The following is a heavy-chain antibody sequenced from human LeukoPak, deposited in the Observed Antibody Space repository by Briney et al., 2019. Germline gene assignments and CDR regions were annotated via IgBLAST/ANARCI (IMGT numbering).Heavy chain of an antibody. CDR3: ARGSYYWGY. Sequence: GRSLRLSGSGSGFSFGDYDINWVRQAPGKGLEWVANIKQDGSETYYVDSVKGRFTISRDNAKNSLYLQMNSLRAEDTAVYYCARGSYYWGYWGQGTLVTVSS. J-gene: IGHJ4*02. V-gene: IGHV3-7*05. CDR2: IKQDGSET. CDR1: GFSFGDYD. D-gene: IGHD3-10*01.